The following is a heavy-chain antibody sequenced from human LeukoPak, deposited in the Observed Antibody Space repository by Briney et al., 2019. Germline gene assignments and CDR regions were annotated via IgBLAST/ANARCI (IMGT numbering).Heavy chain of an antibody. CDR2: ISGSGGST. CDR3: VRVLNRGGAFDI. CDR1: GFTFSTYA. J-gene: IGHJ3*02. Sequence: GGSQRLSCAASGFTFSTYAMIWVRQAPGKGLEWVSTISGSGGSTYYADSVKGRFTISRDNSKNTLHLQMKSLRAEDAAVYYCVRVLNRGGAFDIWGQGTMVTVSS. V-gene: IGHV3-23*01. D-gene: IGHD1-14*01.